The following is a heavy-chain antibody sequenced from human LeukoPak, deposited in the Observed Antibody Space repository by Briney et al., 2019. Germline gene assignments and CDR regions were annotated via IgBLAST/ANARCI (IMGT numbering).Heavy chain of an antibody. CDR2: IYYSGST. V-gene: IGHV4-61*01. CDR3: AREKIVVVPAAIYYYYGMDV. Sequence: PSETLSLTCTVSGGSFSSGSYYWSWIRQPPGKGLEWIGYIYYSGSTNYNPSLKSRVTISVDTSKNQFSLKLSSVTAADTAVYYCAREKIVVVPAAIYYYYGMDVWGQGTTVTVSS. D-gene: IGHD2-2*01. J-gene: IGHJ6*02. CDR1: GGSFSSGSYY.